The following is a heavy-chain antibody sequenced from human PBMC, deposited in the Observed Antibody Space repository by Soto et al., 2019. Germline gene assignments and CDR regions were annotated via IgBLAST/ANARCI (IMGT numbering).Heavy chain of an antibody. J-gene: IGHJ5*02. CDR1: GFSFTGYY. Sequence: ASVKVSCKASGFSFTGYYIHWLRQAPGQGLEWMGWINAHSGGTEYAQKFQGRVTLTRDTSIATAYLTLTSLTSDDTVLYYCAKDLTRQLAYWLDPWGQGTQVTVSS. V-gene: IGHV1-2*02. CDR2: INAHSGGT. D-gene: IGHD6-6*01. CDR3: AKDLTRQLAYWLDP.